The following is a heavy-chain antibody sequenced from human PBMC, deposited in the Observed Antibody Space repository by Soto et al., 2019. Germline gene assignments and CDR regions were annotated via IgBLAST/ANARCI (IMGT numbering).Heavy chain of an antibody. CDR1: GFTFSSYA. Sequence: EVQLLESGGGLVQPGGSLRLSCAASGFTFSSYAMSWVRQSPGKGLEWVSAVSGSGGSTYYADSVRGRFTIARDYSTNTVFLQMSSLRAEDTAIYFCANEPEAQLRYLARKSDAFHFWGPGTRVTVSS. CDR3: ANEPEAQLRYLARKSDAFHF. J-gene: IGHJ3*01. V-gene: IGHV3-23*01. D-gene: IGHD2-2*01. CDR2: VSGSGGST.